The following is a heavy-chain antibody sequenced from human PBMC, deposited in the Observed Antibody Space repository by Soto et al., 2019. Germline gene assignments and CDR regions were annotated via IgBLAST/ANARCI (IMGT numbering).Heavy chain of an antibody. Sequence: ASVKVSCKASGYTFTSYGISWVRQAPGQGLEWMGWISAYNGNTNYAQKLQGRVTMTTDTSTSTACMELRSLRSDDTAVYYCARNRDDYGDYALGYWGQGTLVTVSS. CDR2: ISAYNGNT. J-gene: IGHJ4*02. V-gene: IGHV1-18*01. CDR3: ARNRDDYGDYALGY. CDR1: GYTFTSYG. D-gene: IGHD4-17*01.